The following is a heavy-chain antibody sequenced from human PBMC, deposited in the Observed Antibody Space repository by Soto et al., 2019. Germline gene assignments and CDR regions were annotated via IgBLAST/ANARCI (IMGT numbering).Heavy chain of an antibody. D-gene: IGHD3-16*01. CDR3: AMVDVYVTPSPQDV. CDR2: INTYNGNT. J-gene: IGHJ6*02. CDR1: GYTFTSYG. Sequence: GASVKVSCKASGYTFTSYGISWVRQAPGQGLEWMGWINTYNGNTNYAQNVQGRVTLTTDTSTSTAYMELRSLRSNDTAIYYCAMVDVYVTPSPQDVWGQGTTVTVSS. V-gene: IGHV1-18*01.